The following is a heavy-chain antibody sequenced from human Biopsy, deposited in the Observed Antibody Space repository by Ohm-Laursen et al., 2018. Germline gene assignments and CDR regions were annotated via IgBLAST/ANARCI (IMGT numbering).Heavy chain of an antibody. V-gene: IGHV3-33*06. CDR2: IWYDGSNG. D-gene: IGHD3-10*01. CDR3: AKNQAHNEGVTDHFDS. J-gene: IGHJ4*02. CDR1: GFIFNYG. Sequence: SLRLSCAASGFIFNYGMHWVRQAPGKGLEWVAVIWYDGSNGNYADSVKGRFTISRDNSKNTLYLQMNSLSVDDTAIYYCAKNQAHNEGVTDHFDSWGQGTLVTVSS.